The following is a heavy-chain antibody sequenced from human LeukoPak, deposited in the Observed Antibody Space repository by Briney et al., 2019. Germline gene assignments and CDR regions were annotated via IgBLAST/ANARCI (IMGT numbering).Heavy chain of an antibody. J-gene: IGHJ4*02. V-gene: IGHV4-61*02. CDR3: ARTRVPMVRGVIDYYFDY. Sequence: SETLSLTCTVSGGSISSGSYYWSWIRQPAGKGLEWIGRIYTSGSTNYNPSLKSRVTISVDTSKNQFSLKLSSVTAADTAVYYCARTRVPMVRGVIDYYFDYWGQGTLVTVSS. CDR2: IYTSGST. CDR1: GGSISSGSYY. D-gene: IGHD3-10*01.